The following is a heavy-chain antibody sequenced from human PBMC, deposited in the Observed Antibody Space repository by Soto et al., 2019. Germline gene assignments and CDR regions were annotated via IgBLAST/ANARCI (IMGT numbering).Heavy chain of an antibody. J-gene: IGHJ4*02. V-gene: IGHV4-61*01. CDR3: ARNPKYRFLEWLPFDY. Sequence: SETLSLTCTVSGVSVSSGSYYCSWIRQPPGKGLEWIGYIYYSGSTSYNPALKSRVTISVDTSKNQFSLKLSSVTAADTAVYYCARNPKYRFLEWLPFDYWGQGTLVTVS. D-gene: IGHD3-3*01. CDR1: GVSVSSGSYY. CDR2: IYYSGST.